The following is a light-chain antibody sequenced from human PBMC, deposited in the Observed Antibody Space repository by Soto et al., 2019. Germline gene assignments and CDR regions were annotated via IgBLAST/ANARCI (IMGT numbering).Light chain of an antibody. CDR3: SSYTTGSTVVV. CDR2: DVS. Sequence: QSALTQPASVSGSPGQSITISCTGSSSDVRGYNYVSWFQQHPGKAPKLMIYDVSNRPSGISDRFSGSKSGNTASLTISGLQAEDEADYYCSSYTTGSTVVVFGGGTKVTVL. J-gene: IGLJ3*02. CDR1: SSDVRGYNY. V-gene: IGLV2-14*01.